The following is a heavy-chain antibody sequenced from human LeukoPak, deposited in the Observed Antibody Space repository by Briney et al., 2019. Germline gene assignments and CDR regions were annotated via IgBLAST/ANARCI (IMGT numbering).Heavy chain of an antibody. CDR2: INHSGST. J-gene: IGHJ5*02. CDR3: ARGGVRFLEWLSINWFDP. CDR1: GGSISSGGYY. Sequence: SETLSLTCTVSGGSISSGGYYWSWIRQPPGKGLEWIGEINHSGSTNYNPSLKSRVTISVDTSKNQFSLKLSSVTAADTAVYYCARGGVRFLEWLSINWFDPWGQGTLVTVSS. D-gene: IGHD3-3*01. V-gene: IGHV4-39*07.